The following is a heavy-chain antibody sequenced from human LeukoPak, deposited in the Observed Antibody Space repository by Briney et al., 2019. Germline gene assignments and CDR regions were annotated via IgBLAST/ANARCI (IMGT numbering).Heavy chain of an antibody. CDR3: ARDRYSSGRPFDY. CDR2: INPNSGGT. V-gene: IGHV1-2*02. Sequence: GASVKVSCKASGYTFTGYYMHWVRQAPGQGLEWMGWINPNSGGTNYAQKFQGRVTMTRDTSISTAYKELSRLRSDDTAVYYCARDRYSSGRPFDYWGQGTLVTVSS. J-gene: IGHJ4*02. CDR1: GYTFTGYY. D-gene: IGHD6-19*01.